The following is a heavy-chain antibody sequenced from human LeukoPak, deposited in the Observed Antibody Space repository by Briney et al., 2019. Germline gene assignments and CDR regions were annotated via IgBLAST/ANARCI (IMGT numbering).Heavy chain of an antibody. CDR2: IYYSGST. D-gene: IGHD3-10*01. Sequence: SETLSLTCTVSGGSISSGGYYWSWIRQHPGKGLEWIGYIYYSGSTYYNPSLKSRVTISVDTSKNQFSLKLSSVTAADTAVYYCARGLVFYGSGSYYNCLDYWGQGTLVTVSS. V-gene: IGHV4-31*03. J-gene: IGHJ4*02. CDR1: GGSISSGGYY. CDR3: ARGLVFYGSGSYYNCLDY.